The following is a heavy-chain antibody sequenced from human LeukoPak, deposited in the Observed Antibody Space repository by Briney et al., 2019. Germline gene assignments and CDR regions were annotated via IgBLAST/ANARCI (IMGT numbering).Heavy chain of an antibody. V-gene: IGHV4-59*01. CDR2: IYYSGST. Sequence: PSETLSLTCTVSGGSISSYYWSWIRQPPGKGLEWIGYIYYSGSTNYNPFLKSPVTISLDTSKHQFSLKLSSLTAADTAVYYCARDARYNYYLDYWGQGTLVTVSS. J-gene: IGHJ4*02. D-gene: IGHD5-24*01. CDR3: ARDARYNYYLDY. CDR1: GGSISSYY.